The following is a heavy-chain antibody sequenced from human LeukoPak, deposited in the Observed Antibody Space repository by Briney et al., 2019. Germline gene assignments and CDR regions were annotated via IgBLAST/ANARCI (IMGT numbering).Heavy chain of an antibody. CDR3: ATERDLPHYYNYYFDY. Sequence: SQTLSLTCTVSGGSISSGSYYWRWIRQPAGKGLEWIGRIYTSGSTNYNPSLKSRVTISVDTSKNQFSLKLSSVTAADTAVYYCATERDLPHYYNYYFDYWGQGTLVTVSS. D-gene: IGHD3-3*01. J-gene: IGHJ4*02. CDR1: GGSISSGSYY. V-gene: IGHV4-61*02. CDR2: IYTSGST.